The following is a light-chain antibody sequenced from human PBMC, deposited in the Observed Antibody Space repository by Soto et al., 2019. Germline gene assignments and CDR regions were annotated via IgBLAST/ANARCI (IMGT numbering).Light chain of an antibody. Sequence: QSVLTQPPSASGSPGQSVTISCTGTSRDVGGFNLVSWYQHHPGKAPKLMIYEVTKRPSGVPDRFSGSKSGNTASLTVSGLQTEDEADYYCSSYAGSIYVFGTGTKVTVL. CDR2: EVT. V-gene: IGLV2-8*01. CDR1: SRDVGGFNL. CDR3: SSYAGSIYV. J-gene: IGLJ1*01.